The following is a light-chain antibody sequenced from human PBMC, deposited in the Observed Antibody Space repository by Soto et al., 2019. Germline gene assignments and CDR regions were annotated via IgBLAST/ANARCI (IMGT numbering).Light chain of an antibody. CDR2: AAS. CDR3: LQDYNYPRT. V-gene: IGKV4-1*01. J-gene: IGKJ1*01. CDR1: QSVLYSSNNKNY. Sequence: DIVMTQSPDSLAVSLCERATINCKSSQSVLYSSNNKNYLAWYQQKPGKAPKLLIYAASSLQSGVPSRFRGSGSGTDFTLTISSLQPEDFETYYCLQDYNYPRTFGQGTKVDIK.